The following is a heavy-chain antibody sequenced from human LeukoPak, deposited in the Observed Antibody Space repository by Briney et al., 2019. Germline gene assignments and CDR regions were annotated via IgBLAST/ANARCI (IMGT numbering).Heavy chain of an antibody. CDR3: ASEYCSGGNCYFDY. D-gene: IGHD2-15*01. Sequence: GESLKISCKGSEXSFATYWIGWVRQMPGQGLEWVGIIFPGDSDTRYSPSFQGQVTIPADKSISTAYLQWSSLKASDTAIYYCASEYCSGGNCYFDYWGQGTLVTVSS. J-gene: IGHJ4*02. CDR2: IFPGDSDT. CDR1: EXSFATYW. V-gene: IGHV5-51*01.